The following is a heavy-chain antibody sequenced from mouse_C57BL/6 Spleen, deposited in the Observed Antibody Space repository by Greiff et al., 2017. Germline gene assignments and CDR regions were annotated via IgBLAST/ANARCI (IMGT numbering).Heavy chain of an antibody. CDR3: ARPLYGYDVGIDFDV. D-gene: IGHD2-2*01. V-gene: IGHV5-6*02. J-gene: IGHJ1*03. CDR2: ISSGGSYT. CDR1: GFTFSSYG. Sequence: EVKLVESGGDLVKPGGSLKLSCAASGFTFSSYGMSWVRQTPDKRLEWVATISSGGSYTYYPDSVKGRFTISGDNAKNTLYMQMSSRKSEDTAMYYCARPLYGYDVGIDFDVWGTGTTVTVSS.